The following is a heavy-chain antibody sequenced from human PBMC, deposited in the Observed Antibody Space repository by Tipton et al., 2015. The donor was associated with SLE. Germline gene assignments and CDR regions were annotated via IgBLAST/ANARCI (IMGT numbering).Heavy chain of an antibody. CDR1: GFTFSSYT. CDR2: ISYDGSNK. Sequence: SLRLSCAASGFTFSSYTMHWVRQAPGKGLEWVAVISYDGSNKYYADSVKGRFTISRDTSKNTLYLQMNSLRAEDTAVYYCARDAPHYYDSSGYYTYWGQGTLVTVSS. D-gene: IGHD3-22*01. V-gene: IGHV3-30-3*01. J-gene: IGHJ4*02. CDR3: ARDAPHYYDSSGYYTY.